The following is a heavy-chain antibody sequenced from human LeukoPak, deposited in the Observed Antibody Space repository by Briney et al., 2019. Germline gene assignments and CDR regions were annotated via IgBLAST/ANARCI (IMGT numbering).Heavy chain of an antibody. V-gene: IGHV6-1*01. J-gene: IGHJ4*02. CDR1: GDSVSSNSAT. Sequence: SQTLSLTCAISGDSVSSNSATWNWIRQSPSRGLEWLGRTYYRSKWYNDYAVSVKSRITINPDASKNQFSLRLNPVTPEDTALYYCARRIAAADRGFDYWGQGTLVTVSS. CDR3: ARRIAAADRGFDY. CDR2: TYYRSKWYN. D-gene: IGHD6-13*01.